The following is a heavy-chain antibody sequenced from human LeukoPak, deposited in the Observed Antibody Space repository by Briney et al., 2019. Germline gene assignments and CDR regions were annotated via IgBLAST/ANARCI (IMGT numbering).Heavy chain of an antibody. Sequence: PGGSLRLSCAASGFTFSSYAMSWVRQAPGKGLEWVSAISGSGGSTYYADSVKGRFTISRDNSKNTLYLQMNSLRAEDTAVYYCAKRGDSSGWSHYFDYWGQGTLVTVSS. CDR1: GFTFSSYA. D-gene: IGHD6-19*01. J-gene: IGHJ4*02. V-gene: IGHV3-23*01. CDR2: ISGSGGST. CDR3: AKRGDSSGWSHYFDY.